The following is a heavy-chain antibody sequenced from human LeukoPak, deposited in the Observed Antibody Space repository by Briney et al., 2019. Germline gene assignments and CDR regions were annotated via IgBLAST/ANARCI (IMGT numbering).Heavy chain of an antibody. Sequence: AAVTVSCKASGYTFTTYGITWVRQPPGQGLEWMGFTSAYNGNTKYAQKLQGRVTMTTNTSTRTAYKELRSQRSDDTAVYYCARDTIAADFIDYWGQGTLVTVSS. J-gene: IGHJ4*02. CDR1: GYTFTTYG. V-gene: IGHV1-18*01. CDR2: TSAYNGNT. CDR3: ARDTIAADFIDY. D-gene: IGHD6-13*01.